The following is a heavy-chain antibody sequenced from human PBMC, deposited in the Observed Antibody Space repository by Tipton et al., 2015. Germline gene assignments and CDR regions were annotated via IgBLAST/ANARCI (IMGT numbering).Heavy chain of an antibody. CDR3: ARVTSYYDSSTYYLDY. V-gene: IGHV1-2*02. CDR2: INPYNGDT. D-gene: IGHD3-22*01. CDR1: GYTFTDYY. J-gene: IGHJ4*02. Sequence: QVQLVQSGAEVKKPGASVKVSCKASGYTFTDYYMHWVRQAPGEGLEWMAWINPYNGDTDCAQKFQGRVTMSRDTSTGTAYMELSSLTSDDTAVYYCARVTSYYDSSTYYLDYWGQGTQVTVSP.